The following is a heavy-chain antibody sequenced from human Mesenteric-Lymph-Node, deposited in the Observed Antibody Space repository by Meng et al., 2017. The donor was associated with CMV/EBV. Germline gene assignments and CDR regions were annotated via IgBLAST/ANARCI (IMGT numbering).Heavy chain of an antibody. CDR3: ARAHDYGDYEGDY. CDR1: GYTFSSDN. CDR2: INPSGGSR. Sequence: KACGYTFSSDNMHLVRAAPRQGVWLKRIINPSGGSRRYAQELQGRVTMTRDTSTSTVYMELSSLRTEDTAVYYCARAHDYGDYEGDYWGQGTLVTVSS. V-gene: IGHV1-46*01. D-gene: IGHD4-17*01. J-gene: IGHJ4*02.